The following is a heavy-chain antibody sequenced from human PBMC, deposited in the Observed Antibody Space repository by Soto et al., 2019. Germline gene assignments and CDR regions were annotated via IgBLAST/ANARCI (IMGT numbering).Heavy chain of an antibody. J-gene: IGHJ4*02. Sequence: ASVKVSCKASGYTFTGYYMHWVRQAPGQGNVWMGWINPNSGGTNYAQKFQGWVTMTRDTSISTAYMELSRLRSDDTAVYYCARGGPRLRYFDWSPLGFDYWGQGTLVTVSS. V-gene: IGHV1-2*04. CDR1: GYTFTGYY. CDR3: ARGGPRLRYFDWSPLGFDY. CDR2: INPNSGGT. D-gene: IGHD3-9*01.